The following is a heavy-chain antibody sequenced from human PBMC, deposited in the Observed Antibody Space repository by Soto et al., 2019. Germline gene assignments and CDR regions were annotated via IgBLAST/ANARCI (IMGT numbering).Heavy chain of an antibody. Sequence: QVQLQQWGAGLLKPSETLSLTCAVYGGSFSGYQWSWIRQTPGKGLEWIGAINDSGNINYNPSLKSRVTIFLDTPKRPISLKLGSVTAADTAVYYWARGLILWFGELSRRGGYYYDMDVWGKGTTVIVSS. CDR1: GGSFSGYQ. CDR3: ARGLILWFGELSRRGGYYYDMDV. J-gene: IGHJ6*03. D-gene: IGHD3-10*01. CDR2: INDSGNI. V-gene: IGHV4-34*01.